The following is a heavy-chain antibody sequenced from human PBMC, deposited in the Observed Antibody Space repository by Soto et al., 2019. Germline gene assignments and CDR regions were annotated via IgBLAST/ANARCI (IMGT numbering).Heavy chain of an antibody. D-gene: IGHD6-19*01. CDR3: AKDRGGFAGGWEYFDY. CDR1: GFNFDTYMMSRFT. J-gene: IGHJ4*02. CDR2: ISGSGGKA. Sequence: EVQLLESGGGLVQPGGSLRLSCATSGFNFDTYMMSRFTMSWVRQAPGKGLQWVASISGSGGKAYYADSVKGRFTISRDNSKNKLYLQMDSLSVEDTAFYFCAKDRGGFAGGWEYFDYWGQGALVSVSS. V-gene: IGHV3-23*01.